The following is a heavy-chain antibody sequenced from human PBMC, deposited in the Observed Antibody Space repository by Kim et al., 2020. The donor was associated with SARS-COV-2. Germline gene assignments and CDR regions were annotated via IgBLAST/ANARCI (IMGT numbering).Heavy chain of an antibody. V-gene: IGHV2-70*11. J-gene: IGHJ6*02. CDR3: ARTRQDGYSGYGMDV. CDR1: GFSLSTSKIC. CDR2: IDWDDVK. Sequence: SGPTLVNPTQTLTLTCTFSGFSLSTSKICVSWIRQPPGKALEWLARIDWDDVKYYSTSLKTRLTISKDTSKNQVVLTMTKMDPVDTATYYCARTRQDGYSGYGMDVGGQGTTVTVSS. D-gene: IGHD4-4*01.